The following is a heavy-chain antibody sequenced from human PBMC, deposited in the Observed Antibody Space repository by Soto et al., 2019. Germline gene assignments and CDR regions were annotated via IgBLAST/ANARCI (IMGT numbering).Heavy chain of an antibody. J-gene: IGHJ4*02. Sequence: SETLSLTCTVSGGSISSYYWTWIRQPPGKGLEWIGYIYYSGSPNYNPSLKSRVSISVDTSKNQFSLKLSSVTAADTAVYYCERNRPGYNPYCFDYWGQGTLVTVSS. D-gene: IGHD5-12*01. V-gene: IGHV4-59*01. CDR3: ERNRPGYNPYCFDY. CDR2: IYYSGSP. CDR1: GGSISSYY.